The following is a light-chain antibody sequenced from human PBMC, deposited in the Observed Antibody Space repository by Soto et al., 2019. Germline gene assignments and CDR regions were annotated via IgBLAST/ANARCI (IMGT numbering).Light chain of an antibody. CDR3: QPYGSSPPT. CDR1: QSVSSSY. J-gene: IGKJ1*01. CDR2: GAS. V-gene: IGKV3-20*01. Sequence: EIVLTQSPGTLSLSPGERATLSCRASQSVSSSYLAWYQQKPGQAPRLLIYGASSRATGIPDRFSGSGSVTELTITISRLEPDDFELYYCQPYGSSPPTFDQGTKVEIK.